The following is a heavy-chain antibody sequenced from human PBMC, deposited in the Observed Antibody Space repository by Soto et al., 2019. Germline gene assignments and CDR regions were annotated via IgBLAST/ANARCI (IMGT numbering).Heavy chain of an antibody. CDR2: IYYSGST. V-gene: IGHV4-39*01. CDR3: ARHFGKGWLQGAYYYYGMDV. J-gene: IGHJ6*02. D-gene: IGHD5-12*01. CDR1: GGSISSSSYY. Sequence: QLQLQESGPGLVKPSETLSLTCTVSGGSISSSSYYWGWIRQPPGKGLEWIGSIYYSGSTYYNPSLKSRVTRSVDTSKNQFSLKLSAVTAADTAVYYCARHFGKGWLQGAYYYYGMDVWGQGTTVTVSS.